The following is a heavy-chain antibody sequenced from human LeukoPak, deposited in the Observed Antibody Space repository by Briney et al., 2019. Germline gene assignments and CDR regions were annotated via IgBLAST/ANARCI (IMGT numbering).Heavy chain of an antibody. D-gene: IGHD3-22*01. V-gene: IGHV4-39*02. CDR1: GGFISSSSYY. CDR3: ARRRYYDSTGYFD. CDR2: IYYSGRT. Sequence: SETLSLTCTVSGGFISSSSYYWGWIRQPPGKGLEWIGDIYYSGRTYYNPSLRSRVSISLDTSMNHFSLTLSSVTAEDKAVYYCARRRYYDSTGYFDWGRGSLVIVSS. J-gene: IGHJ1*01.